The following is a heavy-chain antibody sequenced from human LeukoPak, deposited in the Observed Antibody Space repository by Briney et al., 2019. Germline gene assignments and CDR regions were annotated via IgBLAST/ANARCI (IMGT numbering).Heavy chain of an antibody. V-gene: IGHV1-2*02. CDR2: INPTSGGR. Sequence: ASVKVSYKASGYTFDAYYIHWVRLAPGQGLEWMGWINPTSGGRNYAQRFQGRVTMTRDRSISTAYMELSRLTSDDTAVYYCARRSRNGLDAFDIWGQGTMVTVSS. CDR1: GYTFDAYY. D-gene: IGHD1-14*01. J-gene: IGHJ3*02. CDR3: ARRSRNGLDAFDI.